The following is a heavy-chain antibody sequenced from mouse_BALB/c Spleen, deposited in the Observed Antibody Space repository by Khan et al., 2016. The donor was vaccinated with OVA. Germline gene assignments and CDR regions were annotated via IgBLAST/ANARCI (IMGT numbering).Heavy chain of an antibody. J-gene: IGHJ4*01. CDR1: GFSLTSNG. V-gene: IGHV2-3*01. CDR3: AGFEASYYAMDY. CDR2: IWGDGIT. D-gene: IGHD6-1*01. Sequence: QMQLEESGPGLVAPSQSLSITCTVSGFSLTSNGVSWVRQPPGKGLEWLGVIWGDGITNSHSALISRLSISQDNSKSQAFLKLNSLQTDDTATYYCAGFEASYYAMDYWGQGTSVTVSS.